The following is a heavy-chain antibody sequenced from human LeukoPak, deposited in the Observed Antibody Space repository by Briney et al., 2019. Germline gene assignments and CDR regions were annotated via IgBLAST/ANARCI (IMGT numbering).Heavy chain of an antibody. CDR2: IYPGDSDT. J-gene: IGHJ6*02. Sequence: GESLKISCKGSGYSFTSYWIGWVRQMPGKGLEWMGIIYPGDSDTRYSPSSQGQVTISADKSISTAYLQWSSLKASDTAMYYCARTDYGGNTYYYYYSMDVWGQGTTVTVSS. CDR3: ARTDYGGNTYYYYYSMDV. D-gene: IGHD4-23*01. CDR1: GYSFTSYW. V-gene: IGHV5-51*01.